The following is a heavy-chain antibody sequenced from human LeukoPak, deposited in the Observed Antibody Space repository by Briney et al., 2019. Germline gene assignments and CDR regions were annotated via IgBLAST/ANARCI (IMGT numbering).Heavy chain of an antibody. Sequence: GGSLRLSCAASGFTFSTYWMHWVRQAPGKGLVWVSRINTDGSTTTNADSVKGRFTISRDNAKHTLYLQMNSLRAEDTAVYYCAKGRLRIAARPDVVYYYYMDVWGKGTTVTVSS. CDR1: GFTFSTYW. CDR3: AKGRLRIAARPDVVYYYYMDV. D-gene: IGHD6-6*01. V-gene: IGHV3-74*01. J-gene: IGHJ6*03. CDR2: INTDGSTT.